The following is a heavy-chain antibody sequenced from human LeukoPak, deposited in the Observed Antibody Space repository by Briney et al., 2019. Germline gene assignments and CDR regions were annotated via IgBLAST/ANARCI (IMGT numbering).Heavy chain of an antibody. CDR1: GGSFSGYY. J-gene: IGHJ3*02. Sequence: SETLSLTCAVYGGSFSGYYWSWIRQPAGKGLEWIGRIYTSGSTNYNPSLKSRVTMSVDTSKNQFSLKLSSVTAADTAVYYCARESYGQDFDAFDIWGQGTMVTVSS. CDR2: IYTSGST. V-gene: IGHV4-4*07. CDR3: ARESYGQDFDAFDI. D-gene: IGHD5-18*01.